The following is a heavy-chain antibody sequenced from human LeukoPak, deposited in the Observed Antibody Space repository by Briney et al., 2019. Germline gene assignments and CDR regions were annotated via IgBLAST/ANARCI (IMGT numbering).Heavy chain of an antibody. Sequence: AGGSLRLSCAASGFTYSSYAMSWVRQAPGKGLEWVSSISGSGDSTYYADSVKGRFTISRDISKNTLYLQMNSLRAEDTAVYYCAKAGKVVPAANLWFDPWGQGTLVTVSS. D-gene: IGHD2-2*01. V-gene: IGHV3-23*01. CDR3: AKAGKVVPAANLWFDP. CDR2: ISGSGDST. J-gene: IGHJ5*02. CDR1: GFTYSSYA.